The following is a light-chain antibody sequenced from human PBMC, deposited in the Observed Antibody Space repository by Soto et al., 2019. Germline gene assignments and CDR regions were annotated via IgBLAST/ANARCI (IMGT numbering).Light chain of an antibody. CDR3: QQNNKWPPVT. CDR1: PTISND. J-gene: IGKJ4*01. Sequence: EVVMTQSPATVSVSPGEGVTLSCRASPTISNDLAWYQQKPGQAPRLLIYGASTRATGVPARFSGGGSGTEFTLTISSLQSEDFAFYYCQQNNKWPPVTFGGGTKVEIK. CDR2: GAS. V-gene: IGKV3-15*01.